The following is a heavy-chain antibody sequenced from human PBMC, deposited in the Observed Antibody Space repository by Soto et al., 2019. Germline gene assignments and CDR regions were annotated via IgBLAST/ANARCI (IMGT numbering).Heavy chain of an antibody. D-gene: IGHD2-8*02. Sequence: SETLSLTCAVSGFSISSAHYWGWIRQPPGKGLEWIGSIYHSGSTYYNPSLKSRVTISVDTSKNQFSLKLTSVSAADTAVYYCARDTRVLAYSPFDPWGQGTLVTVS. CDR2: IYHSGST. CDR1: GFSISSAHY. J-gene: IGHJ5*02. CDR3: ARDTRVLAYSPFDP. V-gene: IGHV4-38-2*02.